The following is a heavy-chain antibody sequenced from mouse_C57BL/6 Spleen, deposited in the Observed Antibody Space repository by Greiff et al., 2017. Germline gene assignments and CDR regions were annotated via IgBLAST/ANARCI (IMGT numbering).Heavy chain of an antibody. CDR3: ARGYYCSSCYFDY. J-gene: IGHJ2*01. Sequence: QVQLQQSGTDLVKPGASVKLSCKASGYTFTSYWMHWVKQRPGQGLEWIGMLHPNSGSTNYNEKFKSKATLTVDKSSSTADMQLSSLTSEDSAVYYGARGYYCSSCYFDYWGQGTTLTVSS. CDR2: LHPNSGST. D-gene: IGHD1-1*01. CDR1: GYTFTSYW. V-gene: IGHV1-64*01.